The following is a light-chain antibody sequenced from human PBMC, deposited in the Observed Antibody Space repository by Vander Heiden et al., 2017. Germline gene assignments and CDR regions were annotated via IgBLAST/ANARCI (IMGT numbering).Light chain of an antibody. Sequence: DIQMTQSPSTLSASVGDRVTITCRASQSITTWLAWYQQKPGKAPKLLIYDASNLQSGVPSRFSGSGSGTDFCLTISSLQPDDFATYYCQQYSIDSPTFGQGTKVEI. CDR1: QSITTW. CDR3: QQYSIDSPT. J-gene: IGKJ1*01. CDR2: DAS. V-gene: IGKV1-5*01.